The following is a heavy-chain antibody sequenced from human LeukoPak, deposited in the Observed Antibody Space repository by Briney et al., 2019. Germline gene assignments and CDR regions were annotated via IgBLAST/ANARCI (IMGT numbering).Heavy chain of an antibody. CDR2: SSSSGVYT. D-gene: IGHD3-22*01. CDR1: GFSFSNYA. Sequence: PGGSLRLSCAASGFSFSNYAMSWVRQAPGKGLEWVSYSSSSGVYTEYADLVKGRFTISRDNAKNSLYLQMNSLRAEDTAVYYCVRDGFDRSGSNWFDPWGQGTLVTVSS. V-gene: IGHV3-11*06. J-gene: IGHJ5*02. CDR3: VRDGFDRSGSNWFDP.